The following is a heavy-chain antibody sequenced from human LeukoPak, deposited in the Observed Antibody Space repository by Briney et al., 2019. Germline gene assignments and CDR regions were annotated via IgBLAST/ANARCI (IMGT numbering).Heavy chain of an antibody. CDR2: INAGNGNT. J-gene: IGHJ5*02. D-gene: IGHD4-17*01. CDR3: ARGGITVTRSAHQNWFDP. CDR1: GYTFTSYA. Sequence: ASVKVSCKASGYTFTSYAMHWVRQAPGQRLEWMGCINAGNGNTKYSQEFQGRVTITRDTSASTAYMELSSLRSEDMAVYYCARGGITVTRSAHQNWFDPWGQGTLVTVSS. V-gene: IGHV1-3*03.